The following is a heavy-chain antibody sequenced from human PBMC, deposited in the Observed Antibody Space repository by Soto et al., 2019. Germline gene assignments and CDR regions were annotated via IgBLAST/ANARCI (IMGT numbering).Heavy chain of an antibody. Sequence: QVQLVESGGGVVRPGRSLRLSCAASGFTFSTYGMHWVRQAPGKGLEWVAVISDDGSNKYYVDSVRGRFTISRDSSENTMYLPMNSMRDADTSVYYCVTPKNMGGTDYKFEQWGQGTLVTVSS. D-gene: IGHD5-12*01. J-gene: IGHJ4*02. V-gene: IGHV3-30*03. CDR1: GFTFSTYG. CDR3: VTPKNMGGTDYKFEQ. CDR2: ISDDGSNK.